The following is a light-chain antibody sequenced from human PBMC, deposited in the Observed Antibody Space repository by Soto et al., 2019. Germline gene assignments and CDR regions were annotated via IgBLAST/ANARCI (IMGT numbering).Light chain of an antibody. CDR1: SSDVGGYTY. Sequence: QSALTQPASVSGSPGQSITISCTGTSSDVGGYTYVSWYQQHPGKDPKIMIYDVSNRPSGVSNRFSGSKSVNTSSLTISGRQAEDEADYYCSSYTSSSTLVVFGGGTKVTVL. V-gene: IGLV2-14*01. J-gene: IGLJ2*01. CDR2: DVS. CDR3: SSYTSSSTLVV.